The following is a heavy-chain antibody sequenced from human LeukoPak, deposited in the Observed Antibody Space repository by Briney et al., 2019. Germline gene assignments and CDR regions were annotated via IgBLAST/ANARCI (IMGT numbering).Heavy chain of an antibody. CDR2: TYYRSKWYN. CDR1: GDSVSSNSAA. D-gene: IGHD4-23*01. V-gene: IGHV6-1*01. J-gene: IGHJ3*02. CDR3: ARVRDYGGNSCGFILDAFDI. Sequence: SQTLSLTCAISGDSVSSNSAAWNWIRQSPSRGLEWLGRTYYRSKWYNDYAVSVKSRITINPDTSKNQFSLQLNSVTPEDTAVYYCARVRDYGGNSCGFILDAFDIWGQGTMVTVSS.